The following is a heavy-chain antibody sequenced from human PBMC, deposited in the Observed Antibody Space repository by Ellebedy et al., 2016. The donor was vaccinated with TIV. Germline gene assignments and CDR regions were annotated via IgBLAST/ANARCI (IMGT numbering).Heavy chain of an antibody. CDR2: INQSGRT. CDR3: AEGRSGWYYFDY. Sequence: SETLSLTCAVYGGSFSGYYWSWIRQPQGKGLEWIGEINQSGRTNYNPSLDKGRVTISVDTSKNQFSLRLSSVAVADTAVYYCAEGRSGWYYFDYWGQGTPVTVSS. CDR1: GGSFSGYY. J-gene: IGHJ4*02. V-gene: IGHV4-34*01. D-gene: IGHD6-19*01.